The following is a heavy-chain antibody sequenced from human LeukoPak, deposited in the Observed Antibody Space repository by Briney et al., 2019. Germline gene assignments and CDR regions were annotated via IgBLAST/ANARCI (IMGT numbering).Heavy chain of an antibody. Sequence: GESLKISCKGSGYSFTNHWISWVRQMPGKGLEWMGKIDPSDSYTNYSPSFQGHVTISADKSISTAYLQWSSLKASDTAMYYCARAPDSDSGYDYFDYWGQGTLVTVSS. D-gene: IGHD5-12*01. CDR2: IDPSDSYT. J-gene: IGHJ4*02. CDR3: ARAPDSDSGYDYFDY. V-gene: IGHV5-10-1*01. CDR1: GYSFTNHW.